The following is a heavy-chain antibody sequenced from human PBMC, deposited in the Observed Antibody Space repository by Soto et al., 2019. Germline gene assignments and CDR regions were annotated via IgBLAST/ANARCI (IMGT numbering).Heavy chain of an antibody. D-gene: IGHD6-6*01. J-gene: IGHJ4*02. V-gene: IGHV3-11*01. CDR3: ARTLSARFDY. Sequence: GGSLRLSCAASGFTFSDYYMSWIRQAPGKGLEWVSHITNSGSTKYYADSVKGRFTISRDNAKNSLFLQMNSLRAEDSSVYYCARTLSARFDYCVQGTPVTVSS. CDR2: ITNSGSTK. CDR1: GFTFSDYY.